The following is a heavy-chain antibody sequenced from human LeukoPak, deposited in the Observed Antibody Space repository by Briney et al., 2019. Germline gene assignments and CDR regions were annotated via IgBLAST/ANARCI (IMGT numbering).Heavy chain of an antibody. J-gene: IGHJ4*02. CDR2: ISGSTGST. D-gene: IGHD3-10*01. V-gene: IGHV3-23*01. CDR1: GSTFSSYA. Sequence: PGGSLRLSCAASGSTFSSYAMTWVRQAPGKGLEWVSAISGSTGSTYYADSVKGRFTISRDNSKNTLYLQMNSLRAEDTGIYYCAKTKVPSYYGSGSYVDYWGQGTLVTVSS. CDR3: AKTKVPSYYGSGSYVDY.